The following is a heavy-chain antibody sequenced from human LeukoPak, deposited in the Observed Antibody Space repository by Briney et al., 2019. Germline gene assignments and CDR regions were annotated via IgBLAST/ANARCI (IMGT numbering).Heavy chain of an antibody. CDR3: ARHMVLSPCDY. D-gene: IGHD4/OR15-4a*01. CDR1: GFRFDDYH. J-gene: IGHJ4*02. Sequence: PGGSLRLSCAASGFRFDDYHLSWIRQAPGKGLEWISFISASGGMMDHADSVKGRFTISRDNAKNSVYLEMNNLRAEDTAVYHCARHMVLSPCDYWGPGTLVTVSS. V-gene: IGHV3-11*01. CDR2: ISASGGMM.